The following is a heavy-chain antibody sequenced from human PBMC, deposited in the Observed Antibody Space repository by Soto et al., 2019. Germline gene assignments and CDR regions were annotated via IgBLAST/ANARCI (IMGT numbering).Heavy chain of an antibody. CDR2: IRRRAKNYAT. Sequence: VQLVESGGDWVQPGGSLKLSCAASGFTFSGSAMHWVRQASGKGLEWVGHIRRRAKNYATVYAASVKGRFIISRDESKNTAYLQTNSLKTDDTAVYYCTRTFDGGDYFSADCAYWGQGTLVTVSS. V-gene: IGHV3-73*02. J-gene: IGHJ4*02. D-gene: IGHD2-21*01. CDR1: GFTFSGSA. CDR3: TRTFDGGDYFSADCAY.